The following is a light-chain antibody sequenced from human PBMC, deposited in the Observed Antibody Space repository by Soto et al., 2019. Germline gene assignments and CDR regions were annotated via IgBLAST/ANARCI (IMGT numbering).Light chain of an antibody. Sequence: QSVLTQPASVSGSPGQSITISCTGTSSDIGGYDYVSWYQQHPGKAPKLIIFEVSERPSGISNRFSGSKSGNTASLTISGLQPDDEADYYCSSCTSSNTLVFGAGTKVNVL. J-gene: IGLJ1*01. CDR1: SSDIGGYDY. CDR3: SSCTSSNTLV. CDR2: EVS. V-gene: IGLV2-14*01.